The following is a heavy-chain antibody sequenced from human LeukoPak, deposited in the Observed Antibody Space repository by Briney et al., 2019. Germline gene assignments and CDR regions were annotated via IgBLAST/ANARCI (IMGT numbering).Heavy chain of an antibody. Sequence: PGGSLRLTCAASGFTYSSYWMHWVRQAPGKGLVWVSGISTDGSSTRYADSVKGRFTISRDSAKNTLYLQMNSLRAEDTAVYYCARASLEDWGQGTLVTVSS. V-gene: IGHV3-74*01. CDR2: ISTDGSST. J-gene: IGHJ4*02. CDR3: ARASLED. CDR1: GFTYSSYW.